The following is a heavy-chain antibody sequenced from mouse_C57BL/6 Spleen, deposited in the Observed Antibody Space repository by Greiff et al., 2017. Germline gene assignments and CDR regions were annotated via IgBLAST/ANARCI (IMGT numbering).Heavy chain of an antibody. J-gene: IGHJ2*01. D-gene: IGHD1-1*01. Sequence: QVQLQQPGAELVMPGASVKLSCKASGYTFTSYWMHWVKQRPGQGLEWIGEIDPSDSYTNYNQKFKGKSTLTVDKSSSTAYMQLSSLTSEDSAVYYCARSHYGDYGGQGTTLTVSS. V-gene: IGHV1-69*01. CDR3: ARSHYGDY. CDR2: IDPSDSYT. CDR1: GYTFTSYW.